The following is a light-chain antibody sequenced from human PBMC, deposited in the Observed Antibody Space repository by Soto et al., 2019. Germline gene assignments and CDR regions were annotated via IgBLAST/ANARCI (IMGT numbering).Light chain of an antibody. Sequence: EIVLTQSPATLSLSPGERATLSCRASQSINTYLAWYQQKPGQAPRLLIYDASNRATGIPARFSGSGSGTDVTLPISSLEPEDFAVYYCQQRSNWPGTFGGGTKVEIK. CDR3: QQRSNWPGT. CDR1: QSINTY. J-gene: IGKJ4*01. V-gene: IGKV3-11*01. CDR2: DAS.